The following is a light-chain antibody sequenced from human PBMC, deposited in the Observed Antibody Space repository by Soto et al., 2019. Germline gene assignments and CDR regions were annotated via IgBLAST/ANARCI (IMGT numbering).Light chain of an antibody. Sequence: DIQMTQSPSTLSASVGDRVTITCRASKSISSWLAWYQQKTGKASKFLINKAFSLQSGVPARFSASGSGTELTLTINSLQPDELATSYWQPYDSYPLTFGGGTKVETK. CDR1: KSISSW. CDR3: QPYDSYPLT. CDR2: KAF. J-gene: IGKJ4*01. V-gene: IGKV1-5*03.